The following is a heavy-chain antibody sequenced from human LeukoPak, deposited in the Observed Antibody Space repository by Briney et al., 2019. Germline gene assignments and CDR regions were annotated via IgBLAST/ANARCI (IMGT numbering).Heavy chain of an antibody. CDR2: ISYDGSKE. Sequence: PGGSLRLSCAASGFTFNRYAMHWVRQAPGKGLEWLAVISYDGSKEYYADSVKGRFSFSRDNSRNTVFLQMNSLRLEDTAVYYCARAGGKIRGFGGFQQWGQGTLVTVSS. CDR3: ARAGGKIRGFGGFQQ. J-gene: IGHJ1*01. CDR1: GFTFNRYA. D-gene: IGHD3-10*01. V-gene: IGHV3-30*04.